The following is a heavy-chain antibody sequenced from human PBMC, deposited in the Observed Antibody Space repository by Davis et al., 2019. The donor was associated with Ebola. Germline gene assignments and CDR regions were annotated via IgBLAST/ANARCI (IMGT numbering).Heavy chain of an antibody. V-gene: IGHV3-21*04. CDR1: GFTFSSYS. D-gene: IGHD2-2*01. CDR2: ISSSSSYI. CDR3: AKADDIVVVPAAGGYFDY. Sequence: GGSLRLSCAASGFTFSSYSMNWVRQAPGKGLEWVSSISSSSSYIYYADSVKGRFTISRDNAKNSLYLQMNSLRAEDTALYYCAKADDIVVVPAAGGYFDYWGQGTLVTVSS. J-gene: IGHJ4*02.